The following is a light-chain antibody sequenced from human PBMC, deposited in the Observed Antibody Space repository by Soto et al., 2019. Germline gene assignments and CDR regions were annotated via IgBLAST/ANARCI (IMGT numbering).Light chain of an antibody. J-gene: IGKJ2*01. CDR1: QSISSW. CDR3: QQYSRFST. Sequence: DVQLTQTPATLSASVGDRVTITFRASQSISSWLAWYQQKPGKAPRFLIYQASSLERGVPSRFSGSGSGTEFTLTISNLQPDDFATYYCQQYSRFSTFGQGTKVDI. CDR2: QAS. V-gene: IGKV1-5*03.